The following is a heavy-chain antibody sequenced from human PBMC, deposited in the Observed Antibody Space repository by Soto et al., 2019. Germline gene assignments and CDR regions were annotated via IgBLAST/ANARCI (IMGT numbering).Heavy chain of an antibody. CDR3: ARAGYSYGQNWYFDL. CDR1: GGSFSGYY. J-gene: IGHJ2*01. D-gene: IGHD5-18*01. V-gene: IGHV4-34*01. CDR2: INHSGST. Sequence: SETLSLTCAVYGGSFSGYYWSWIRQPPGKGLEWIGEINHSGSTNYNPSLKSRVTISVDTSKNQFSLKLSSGTAADTAVYYCARAGYSYGQNWYFDLWGRGTLVTVSS.